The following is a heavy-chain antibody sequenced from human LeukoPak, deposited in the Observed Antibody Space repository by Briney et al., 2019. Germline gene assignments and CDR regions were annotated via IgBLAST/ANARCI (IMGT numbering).Heavy chain of an antibody. V-gene: IGHV5-51*01. CDR1: GYTFTTCW. CDR2: IYPSDSDT. D-gene: IGHD1-26*01. CDR3: ARLYGTKIDY. J-gene: IGHJ4*02. Sequence: GESLKISFKGSGYTFTTCWIGWVRQMPGKGLEWMGIIYPSDSDTTYSPSFQGQVTISADKSISTAYLYWSSLKASDTAMYYCARLYGTKIDYWGQGTLVTVPS.